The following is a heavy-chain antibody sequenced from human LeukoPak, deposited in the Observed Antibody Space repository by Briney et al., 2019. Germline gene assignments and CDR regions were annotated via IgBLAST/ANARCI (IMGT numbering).Heavy chain of an antibody. J-gene: IGHJ4*02. V-gene: IGHV4-61*02. CDR2: IYTSGST. CDR3: ARDTWGSLHFDY. CDR1: GVSISSGSYY. D-gene: IGHD3-16*01. Sequence: SETLSLTCTVSGVSISSGSYYWNWIRQPAGKGLEWIGRIYTSGSTNYNPSLKSRVTISVDTSKNQFSLKLNSVTAADTAVYYCARDTWGSLHFDYWGQGTLVTVSS.